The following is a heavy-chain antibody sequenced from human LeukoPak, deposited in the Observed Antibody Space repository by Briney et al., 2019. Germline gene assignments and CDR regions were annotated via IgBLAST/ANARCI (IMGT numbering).Heavy chain of an antibody. Sequence: GGSLRLSRAASGFMFSSYWMSWVRQAPGKGLEWVANIKLDGSEQSYVDSVRGRFTISRDNAKNSLYLQMNSLRAEDTAVYYCARDGPVASINSWGQGTLVTVSS. CDR1: GFMFSSYW. J-gene: IGHJ4*02. CDR3: ARDGPVASINS. D-gene: IGHD5-12*01. CDR2: IKLDGSEQ. V-gene: IGHV3-7*01.